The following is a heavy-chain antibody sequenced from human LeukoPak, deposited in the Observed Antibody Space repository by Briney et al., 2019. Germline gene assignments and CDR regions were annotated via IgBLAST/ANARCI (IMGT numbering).Heavy chain of an antibody. CDR2: ISSSGGTR. V-gene: IGHV3-48*03. CDR1: GFAFSVYE. D-gene: IGHD6-19*01. CDR3: ATLTVASSFDY. J-gene: IGHJ4*02. Sequence: GGSLRLSCAASGFAFSVYEMYWVRQAPGKGLEWVSYISSSGGTRYYADSVKGRFTISRGNAKNSLYLQMNSLRAEDTAVYYCATLTVASSFDYWGQGTLVTVSS.